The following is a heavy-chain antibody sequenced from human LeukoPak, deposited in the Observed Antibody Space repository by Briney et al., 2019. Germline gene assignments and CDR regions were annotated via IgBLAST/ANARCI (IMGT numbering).Heavy chain of an antibody. CDR3: SRSLDD. Sequence: GGSLRLSCAASGFTFGNHCMDWVRQAPGKGLEWVANIKYDGSEKYYVDSVKGRFTISRDNAKKLVYLEMNSLRAEDTAVYYCSRSLDDWGQGTLVTVSS. CDR2: IKYDGSEK. CDR1: GFTFGNHC. J-gene: IGHJ4*02. V-gene: IGHV3-7*01.